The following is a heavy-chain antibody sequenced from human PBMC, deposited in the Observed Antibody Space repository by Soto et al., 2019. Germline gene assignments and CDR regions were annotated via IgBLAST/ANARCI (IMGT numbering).Heavy chain of an antibody. Sequence: QVQLQHWGAGLLKPSETLSRTCAVYGGSLSGYYWSWIRQPPGKGLEWIGEINDSGSTNYNPSFKSRVTISADTSKNQFSLKLTSVIAADTAVYYCARRVTMQYYFDYWGQGTLVPVFS. V-gene: IGHV4-34*01. CDR3: ARRVTMQYYFDY. CDR1: GGSLSGYY. D-gene: IGHD2-2*01. J-gene: IGHJ4*02. CDR2: INDSGST.